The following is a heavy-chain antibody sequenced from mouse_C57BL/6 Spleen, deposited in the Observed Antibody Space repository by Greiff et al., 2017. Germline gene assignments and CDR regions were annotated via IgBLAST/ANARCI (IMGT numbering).Heavy chain of an antibody. J-gene: IGHJ2*01. CDR1: GYAFSSYW. CDR3: ARQEANSYYFDY. V-gene: IGHV1-80*01. CDR2: IYPGDGDT. Sequence: VKLQESGAELVKPGASVKISCKASGYAFSSYWMNWVKQRPGKGLEWIGQIYPGDGDTNYNGKFKGKATLTADKSSSTAYMQLSSLTSEDSAVYFCARQEANSYYFDYWGQGTTLTVSS. D-gene: IGHD3-2*02.